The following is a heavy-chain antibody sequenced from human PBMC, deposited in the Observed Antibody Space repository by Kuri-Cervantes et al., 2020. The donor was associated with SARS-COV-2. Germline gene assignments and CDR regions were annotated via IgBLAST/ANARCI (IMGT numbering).Heavy chain of an antibody. CDR2: ISYDGSNK. V-gene: IGHV3-30*18. Sequence: GESLKSSCAASGFTFSSYGMHWVRQAPGKGLEWVAVISYDGSNKYYADSVKGRFTISRDNSKNTLYLQMNSLRAEDTAVYYCAKALRIVVVPAALGFDYYYGMDVWGQGTTVTVSS. CDR3: AKALRIVVVPAALGFDYYYGMDV. J-gene: IGHJ6*02. D-gene: IGHD2-2*01. CDR1: GFTFSSYG.